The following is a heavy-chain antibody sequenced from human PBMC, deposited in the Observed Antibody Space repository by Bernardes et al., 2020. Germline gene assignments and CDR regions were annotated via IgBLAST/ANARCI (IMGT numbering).Heavy chain of an antibody. J-gene: IGHJ3*02. D-gene: IGHD2-2*02. Sequence: SVKVSCKASGGTFSSYAISWVRQAPGQGLEWMGGIIPIFGTANYAQKFQGRVTITADESTSTAYMELSSLRSEDTAVYYCASRKLESRSIVVVPAAIVWGAFDIWGQGTMVTVSS. CDR1: GGTFSSYA. V-gene: IGHV1-69*13. CDR2: IIPIFGTA. CDR3: ASRKLESRSIVVVPAAIVWGAFDI.